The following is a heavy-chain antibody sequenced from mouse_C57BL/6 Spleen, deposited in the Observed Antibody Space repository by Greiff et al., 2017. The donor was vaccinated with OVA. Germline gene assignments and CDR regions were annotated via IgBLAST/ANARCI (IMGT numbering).Heavy chain of an antibody. CDR1: GYTFTSYW. CDR2: IHPNSGST. D-gene: IGHD2-1*01. Sequence: QVQLQQPGAELVKPGASVKLSCKASGYTFTSYWMHWVKQRPGQGLEWIGMIHPNSGSTNYNEKFKSKATLTVDKSSSTAYMQLSSLTSEDSAVYYCARESYGNYLRDYWGQGTTLTVSS. V-gene: IGHV1-64*01. CDR3: ARESYGNYLRDY. J-gene: IGHJ2*01.